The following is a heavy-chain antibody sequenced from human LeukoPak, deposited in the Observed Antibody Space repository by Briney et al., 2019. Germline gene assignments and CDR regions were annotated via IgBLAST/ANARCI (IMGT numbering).Heavy chain of an antibody. V-gene: IGHV4-59*01. CDR2: IYYSGST. Sequence: SETLSLTCTVSGGSISTYYWSWVRQPPGKGLEWIGYIYYSGSTNYNPSLKSRVTISVDTSKNQFSLKLSSVTAADTAVYYCARNYYGSGSYYRFDYWGQGTLVTVSS. CDR1: GGSISTYY. D-gene: IGHD3-10*01. CDR3: ARNYYGSGSYYRFDY. J-gene: IGHJ4*02.